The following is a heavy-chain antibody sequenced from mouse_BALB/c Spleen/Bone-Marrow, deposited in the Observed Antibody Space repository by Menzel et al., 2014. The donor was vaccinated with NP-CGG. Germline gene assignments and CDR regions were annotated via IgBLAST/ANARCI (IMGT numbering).Heavy chain of an antibody. J-gene: IGHJ4*01. CDR2: IWSDGST. CDR1: GFSLTSYG. Sequence: QVQLKDSGPDLVAPSQSLSLTCTVSGFSLTSYGVHWVRQPPGKGLEWLGVIWSDGSTTYNSALKSRLSISKDNSKRQVLLKMNSLQTDDTAMYYCARSGTDYAMDYWGQGTSVTVSS. CDR3: ARSGTDYAMDY. V-gene: IGHV2-6-2*01. D-gene: IGHD4-1*01.